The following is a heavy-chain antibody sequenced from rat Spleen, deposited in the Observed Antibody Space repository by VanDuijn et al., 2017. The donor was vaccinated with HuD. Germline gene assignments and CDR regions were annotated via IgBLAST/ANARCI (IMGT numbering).Heavy chain of an antibody. CDR3: TRRGITNYFDY. J-gene: IGHJ2*01. D-gene: IGHD1-4*01. CDR2: ISYDGSTP. Sequence: EVQVVESGGGIVQPGRSMKLSCAASGFTFSNYDMVWVRQAPTKGLKWVASISYDGSTPYYRDSVKGRFTISRDNAKSTLYLQMDSLRSEDTATYYCTRRGITNYFDYWGQGVMVTVSS. CDR1: GFTFSNYD. V-gene: IGHV5-7*01.